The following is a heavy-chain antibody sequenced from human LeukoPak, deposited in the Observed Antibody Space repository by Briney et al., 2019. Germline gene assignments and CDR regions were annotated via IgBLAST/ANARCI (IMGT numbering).Heavy chain of an antibody. V-gene: IGHV4-4*07. CDR1: GGSISSYY. CDR2: IYTSGST. CDR3: AREVYYYGSGGPFDP. Sequence: TSETLSLTCTVSGGSISSYYWSWTRQPAGKGLEWIGRIYTSGSTNYNPSLKSRVTMSVDTSKNQFSLKLSSVTAADTAVYYCAREVYYYGSGGPFDPWGQGTLVTVSS. J-gene: IGHJ5*02. D-gene: IGHD3-10*01.